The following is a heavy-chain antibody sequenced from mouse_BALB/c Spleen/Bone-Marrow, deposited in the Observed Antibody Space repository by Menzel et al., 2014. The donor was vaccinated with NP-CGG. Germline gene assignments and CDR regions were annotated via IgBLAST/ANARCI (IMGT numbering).Heavy chain of an antibody. CDR2: INGNGGST. CDR3: ARDGYYVFYAMDY. Sequence: EVMLVESGGGLVQPGGSLKLSCAASGFTFSSYGMSWVRQTPDKRLELVATINGNGGSTYYPDGVKGRFTISRDNAKSTLYLQMSSLKSEDTAMYYCARDGYYVFYAMDYWGQGTSVTVSS. V-gene: IGHV5-6-3*01. D-gene: IGHD2-3*01. J-gene: IGHJ4*01. CDR1: GFTFSSYG.